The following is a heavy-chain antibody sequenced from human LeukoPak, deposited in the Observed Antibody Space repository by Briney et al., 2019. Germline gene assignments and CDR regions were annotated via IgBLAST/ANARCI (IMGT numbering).Heavy chain of an antibody. CDR2: INHSGST. D-gene: IGHD6-13*01. CDR3: ARRSSRAADFDY. Sequence: PSETLSLTCTVSGGSISSSSYYWGWIRQPPVKGLEWIGEINHSGSTNYNPSLESRVTISVDTSMHQFSLKMSSVTAADTAVYYCARRSSRAADFDYWGQGTLVTVSS. CDR1: GGSISSSSYY. J-gene: IGHJ4*02. V-gene: IGHV4-39*01.